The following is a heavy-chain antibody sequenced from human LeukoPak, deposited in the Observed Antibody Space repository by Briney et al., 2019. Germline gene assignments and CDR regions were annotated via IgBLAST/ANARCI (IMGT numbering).Heavy chain of an antibody. J-gene: IGHJ5*02. CDR2: ISGYNGNT. Sequence: ASVKVSCKASGYTFSNYGINWVRQDPGQGLEWMGWISGYNGNTNYAQKLQGRVTMTTDTSTSTAYMELRSLRSDDTAVYYCARDPVTMVRGVIGWFDPWGQGTLVTVSS. CDR1: GYTFSNYG. V-gene: IGHV1-18*01. D-gene: IGHD3-10*01. CDR3: ARDPVTMVRGVIGWFDP.